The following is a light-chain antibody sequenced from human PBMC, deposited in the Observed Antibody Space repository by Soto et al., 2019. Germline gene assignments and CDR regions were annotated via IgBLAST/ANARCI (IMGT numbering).Light chain of an antibody. V-gene: IGKV1-12*01. Sequence: DIQMTQSPSSVSASVGDSVTITCRASQDVSYWLSWYQQKPGKAPKLLIYAASNLQSGVPSRFTGSGSGTDFTLTISSLQPEDFATYYCQQSNYSPLTFGGGTKVDIK. CDR2: AAS. CDR1: QDVSYW. J-gene: IGKJ4*01. CDR3: QQSNYSPLT.